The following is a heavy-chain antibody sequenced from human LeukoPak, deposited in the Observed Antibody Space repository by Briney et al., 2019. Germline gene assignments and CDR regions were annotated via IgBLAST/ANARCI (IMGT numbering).Heavy chain of an antibody. CDR2: ISISGNMI. V-gene: IGHV3-48*04. CDR3: ARDLGSVGHTYGY. D-gene: IGHD5-18*01. Sequence: SGGSLRLSCAASGFIFSSYSMNWVRQAPGKGLEWVSYISISGNMIYYADSVKGRFTISRDNAKNSLYLQMNSLRAGDAAVYYCARDLGSVGHTYGYWGQGTLVTVSS. J-gene: IGHJ4*02. CDR1: GFIFSSYS.